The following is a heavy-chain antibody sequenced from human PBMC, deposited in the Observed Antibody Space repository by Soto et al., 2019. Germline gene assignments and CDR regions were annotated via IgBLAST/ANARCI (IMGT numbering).Heavy chain of an antibody. J-gene: IGHJ3*02. CDR3: ASTLRFLEWLLLGFDI. CDR1: GGSISSGGYY. V-gene: IGHV4-31*03. Sequence: SETLSLTCTVSGGSISSGGYYWSWIRQHPGKGLEWIGYIYYSGSTYYNPSLKSRVTISVDTSKNQFSLKLSSVTAADTAVYYCASTLRFLEWLLLGFDIWGQGTMVTVS. CDR2: IYYSGST. D-gene: IGHD3-3*01.